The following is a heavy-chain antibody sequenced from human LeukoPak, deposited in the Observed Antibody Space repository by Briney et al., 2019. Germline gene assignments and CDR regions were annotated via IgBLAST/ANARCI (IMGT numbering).Heavy chain of an antibody. J-gene: IGHJ4*02. V-gene: IGHV4-34*01. CDR2: INHSGST. D-gene: IGHD6-19*01. CDR3: ARGQRYSSGWYDWGSY. CDR1: GESFSGYY. Sequence: SETLSLTCAVYGESFSGYYWSWIRQPPGKGLEWIGEINHSGSTNYNPSLKSRVTISVDTSKNQFSLKLSSVTAADTAVYYCARGQRYSSGWYDWGSYWGQGTLVTVSS.